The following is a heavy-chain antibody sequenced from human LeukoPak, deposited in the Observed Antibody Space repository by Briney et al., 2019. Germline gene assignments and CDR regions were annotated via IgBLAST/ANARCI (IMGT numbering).Heavy chain of an antibody. CDR1: GFTFSRYW. CDR3: ASYSSGWFKPLDS. D-gene: IGHD6-19*01. V-gene: IGHV3-23*01. Sequence: PGGSLRLSCAASGFTFSRYWMSWVRQVPGKGLEWVSSITSTSGSIKYVDSVKGRFTISRDNSKNTLFLQMDSLRAEDTAIYYCASYSSGWFKPLDSWGQGTLVTVSS. J-gene: IGHJ4*02. CDR2: ITSTSGSI.